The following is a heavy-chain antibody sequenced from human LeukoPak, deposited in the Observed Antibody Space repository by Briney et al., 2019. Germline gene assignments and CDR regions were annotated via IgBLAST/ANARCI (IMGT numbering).Heavy chain of an antibody. CDR3: ARFLMPTYDFRNWFDP. CDR2: IYHTGNT. V-gene: IGHV4-39*07. Sequence: SETLSLTCTVSGGSISSSTYYWGWIRQPPGKGLEWIGEIYHTGNTNYNPSLKSRVTISVDKSKNEFSLKLSSVTAADTAVYFCARFLMPTYDFRNWFDPWGQGTLVTVSS. D-gene: IGHD3-22*01. CDR1: GGSISSSTYY. J-gene: IGHJ5*02.